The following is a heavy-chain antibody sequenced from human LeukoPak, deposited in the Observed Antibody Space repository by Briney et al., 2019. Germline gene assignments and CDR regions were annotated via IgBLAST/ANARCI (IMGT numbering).Heavy chain of an antibody. Sequence: ASVKVSCKASGYTFTSYGISWVRQAPGQGLEWMGWICAYSGNTNYAQTLQGRVTMTTDTSTSTAYMELWSLRCDGPAVYYCARDVSGSHGAFDIWGQGTMVTVSS. CDR3: ARDVSGSHGAFDI. D-gene: IGHD1-26*01. J-gene: IGHJ3*02. CDR2: ICAYSGNT. V-gene: IGHV1-18*01. CDR1: GYTFTSYG.